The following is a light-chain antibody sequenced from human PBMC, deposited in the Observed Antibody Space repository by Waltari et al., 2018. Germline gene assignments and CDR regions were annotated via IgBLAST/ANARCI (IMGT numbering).Light chain of an antibody. CDR1: ENVNNY. V-gene: IGKV1-39*01. CDR2: KAS. Sequence: DIQMTPSPSSLSASVGDRVTITCRASENVNNYLNWYQQKPGKAPKLLIYKASTLQSGVPSRFSGSGSGTDYTFTISSLQSEDVATYYCQHGYGTPLTFGGGTKVEIK. J-gene: IGKJ4*01. CDR3: QHGYGTPLT.